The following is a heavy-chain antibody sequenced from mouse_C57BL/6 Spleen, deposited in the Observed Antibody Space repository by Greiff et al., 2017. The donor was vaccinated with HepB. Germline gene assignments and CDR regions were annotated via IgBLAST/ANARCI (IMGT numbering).Heavy chain of an antibody. CDR1: GYTFTDYN. Sequence: EVQLQRSGPELVKPGASVKMSCKASGYTFTDYNMHWVKQRHGKSLEWIGYINPNNGGTSYNQKFKGKATLTVNKSSSTAYIELRSLTSEDSAVYYCARGRETWFAYWGQGTLVTVSA. CDR2: INPNNGGT. CDR3: ARGRETWFAY. J-gene: IGHJ3*01. V-gene: IGHV1-22*01.